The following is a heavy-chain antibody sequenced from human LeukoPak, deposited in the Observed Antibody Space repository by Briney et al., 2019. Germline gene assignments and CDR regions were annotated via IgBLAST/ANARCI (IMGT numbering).Heavy chain of an antibody. D-gene: IGHD2-15*01. CDR1: GFTFRTYW. V-gene: IGHV3-74*01. CDR3: ARENWYLDN. CDR2: MNTDGRNI. J-gene: IGHJ4*02. Sequence: GSLRLSCAASGFTFRTYWMQWVRQVPGKGLVWVSRMNTDGRNIGYADSVKGRFTISRDNAKNTLYLQMNSLRAEDTAVYYCARENWYLDNWGQGTLVTVSS.